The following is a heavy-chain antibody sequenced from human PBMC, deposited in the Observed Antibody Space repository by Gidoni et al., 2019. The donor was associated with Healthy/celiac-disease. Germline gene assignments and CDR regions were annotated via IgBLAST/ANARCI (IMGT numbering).Heavy chain of an antibody. J-gene: IGHJ3*02. CDR3: NTDLLTSYNYGTSDAFDI. CDR2: IKSKTDDGTT. CDR1: GFTFNNAW. V-gene: IGHV3-15*01. D-gene: IGHD5-18*01. Sequence: DVQLVESGGGLVKPGGSLTLSCAASGFTFNNAWLSWVRQVPGKGLGWVGRIKSKTDDGTTDYTAPVKGRFTISRDDSKNTLYLQMNSLKTEDTGVYYCNTDLLTSYNYGTSDAFDIWGQGTMVTVSS.